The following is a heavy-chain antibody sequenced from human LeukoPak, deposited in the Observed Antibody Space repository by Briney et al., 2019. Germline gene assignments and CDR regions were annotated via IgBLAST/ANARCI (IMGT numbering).Heavy chain of an antibody. CDR3: AKDPGQWLAYFDY. CDR2: IWFDGSNK. V-gene: IGHV3-30*02. D-gene: IGHD6-19*01. CDR1: GFTFSSYS. Sequence: GGSLRLSCAASGFTFSSYSMNWVRQAPGKGLEWVAFIWFDGSNKHYADSVKGRFTISRDNSKNTLYLQMNSLRAEDTAVYYCAKDPGQWLAYFDYWGQGTLVTVSS. J-gene: IGHJ4*02.